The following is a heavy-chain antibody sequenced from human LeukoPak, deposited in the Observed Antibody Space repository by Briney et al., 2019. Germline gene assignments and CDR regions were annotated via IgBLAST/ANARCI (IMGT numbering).Heavy chain of an antibody. CDR3: AKRYYYDSSGYPYYFDY. CDR1: GFTFSSYA. D-gene: IGHD3-22*01. CDR2: ISGSGGST. V-gene: IGHV3-23*01. Sequence: GGSLRLSCAASGFTFSSYAMSWVRQAPGKGLEWVSAISGSGGSTYYADSVEGRFTISRDNSKNTLYLQMNSLRAEDTAVYYCAKRYYYDSSGYPYYFDYWGQGTLVTVSS. J-gene: IGHJ4*02.